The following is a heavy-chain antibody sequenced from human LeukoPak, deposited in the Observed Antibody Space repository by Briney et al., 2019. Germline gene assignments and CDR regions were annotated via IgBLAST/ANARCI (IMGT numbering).Heavy chain of an antibody. Sequence: GGSLRLSCAASDITFSSDSMHWVRQAPGRGLEWISRIKSDGSSTDYADSVKGRFIISRDNAKNMLYLYMNSLRVEDTAVYYCARGPHVVVVTAIDYWGQGTLVTVSS. D-gene: IGHD2-21*02. CDR1: DITFSSDS. CDR3: ARGPHVVVVTAIDY. J-gene: IGHJ4*02. CDR2: IKSDGSST. V-gene: IGHV3-74*01.